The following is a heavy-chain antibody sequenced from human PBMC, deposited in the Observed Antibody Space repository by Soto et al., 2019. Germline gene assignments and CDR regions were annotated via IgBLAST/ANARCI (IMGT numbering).Heavy chain of an antibody. J-gene: IGHJ4*02. D-gene: IGHD2-8*01. CDR2: SSPVVGTT. CDR3: AALGVHFDH. V-gene: IGHV1-69*13. CDR1: GYNFNIYG. Sequence: SVTGSCKAPGYNFNIYGIDWVRQAPGQGLELMGGSSPVVGTTTYAEKFQGRVTITADASTSTAYMELSSLRSEDTAVYYCAALGVHFDHWGQATLVTAYS.